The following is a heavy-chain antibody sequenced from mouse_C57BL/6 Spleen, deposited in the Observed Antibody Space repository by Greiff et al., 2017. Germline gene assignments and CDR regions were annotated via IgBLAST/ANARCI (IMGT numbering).Heavy chain of an antibody. J-gene: IGHJ2*01. V-gene: IGHV1-53*01. CDR3: ARSDNYGGGYYVDD. Sequence: QVQLQQPGTELVKPGASVKLSCKASGYTFTSYWMHWVKQRPGQGLEWIGNINPSNGGTNYNEKFKSKATLTVDKSSSTAYMQLSSLTSEDSAVYYCARSDNYGGGYYVDDWGQGTTLTVSS. D-gene: IGHD2-12*01. CDR1: GYTFTSYW. CDR2: INPSNGGT.